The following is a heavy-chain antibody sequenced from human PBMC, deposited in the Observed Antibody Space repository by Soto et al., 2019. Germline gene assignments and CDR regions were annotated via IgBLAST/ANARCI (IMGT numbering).Heavy chain of an antibody. CDR2: IYYSGNT. CDR3: ARDFCGGDCSDDYYYYAMDV. V-gene: IGHV4-61*01. Sequence: PSETLSLTCTVSGGSVSSRSHYWSWIRQPPGKGPEWIGYIYYSGNTKYNPSLRSRVTISVDTSKNQFSLKVSSVTAAATAIYYCARDFCGGDCSDDYYYYAMDVWGQGTTVTVSS. J-gene: IGHJ6*02. D-gene: IGHD2-21*02. CDR1: GGSVSSRSHY.